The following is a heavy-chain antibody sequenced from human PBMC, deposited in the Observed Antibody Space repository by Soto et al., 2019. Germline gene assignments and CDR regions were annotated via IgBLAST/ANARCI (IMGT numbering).Heavy chain of an antibody. D-gene: IGHD2-15*01. CDR1: GGTFSSYA. Sequence: GASVKVSCKASGGTFSSYAISWVRQAPGQGLEWMGGIIPIFGTANYAQKFQGRVTITADESTSTAYMELSSLRSEDTAVYYCAREYCSGGSCYYYYYGMDVWGQGTTVTAP. V-gene: IGHV1-69*13. CDR3: AREYCSGGSCYYYYYGMDV. J-gene: IGHJ6*02. CDR2: IIPIFGTA.